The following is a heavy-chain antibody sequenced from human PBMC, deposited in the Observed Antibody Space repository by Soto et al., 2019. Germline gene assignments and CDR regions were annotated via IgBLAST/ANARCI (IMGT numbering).Heavy chain of an antibody. J-gene: IGHJ6*02. CDR3: ATSVGIAPTGEDGMDV. D-gene: IGHD2-8*02. V-gene: IGHV1-69*01. CDR2: IIPILTTP. Sequence: QVQLVQSGAEVTKTGSSVKVSCKASGGTFSIYGFSWVRQAPGQGPEWIGGIIPILTTPNYAQKFQGRVTIVADEPTTTVYMELSSLKFEDTAVYYCATSVGIAPTGEDGMDVWGQGISVTVSS. CDR1: GGTFSIYG.